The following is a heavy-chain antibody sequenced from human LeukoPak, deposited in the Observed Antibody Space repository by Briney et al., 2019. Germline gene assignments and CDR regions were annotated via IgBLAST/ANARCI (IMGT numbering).Heavy chain of an antibody. CDR3: AREEEVAALDY. V-gene: IGHV4-34*01. J-gene: IGHJ4*02. CDR1: GGSFSGYY. D-gene: IGHD6-19*01. CDR2: INHSGST. Sequence: SETLSLTCAVYGGSFSGYYWSWIRQPPGKGLEWIGEINHSGSTNYNPSLKSRVTISVDTSKNQFSLKLSSVTAADTAVYYCAREEEVAALDYWGQGTLVTVSS.